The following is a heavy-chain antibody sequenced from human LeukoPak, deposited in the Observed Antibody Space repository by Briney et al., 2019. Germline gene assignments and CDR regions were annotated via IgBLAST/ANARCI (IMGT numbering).Heavy chain of an antibody. CDR2: IYYSGST. V-gene: IGHV4-31*03. D-gene: IGHD2-8*01. CDR1: GGSISSGGYN. Sequence: SQTLSLTCTVSGGSISSGGYNWSWIRQHPGKGLEWIGYIYYSGSTYYNPSLKSRVTISVDTSKDQFSLKLSSVTAADTAVYYCARLYGATSWFDPWGQGTLVTVSS. J-gene: IGHJ5*02. CDR3: ARLYGATSWFDP.